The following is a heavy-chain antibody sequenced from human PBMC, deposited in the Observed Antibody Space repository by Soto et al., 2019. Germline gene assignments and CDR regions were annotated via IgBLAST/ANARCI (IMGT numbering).Heavy chain of an antibody. D-gene: IGHD3-9*01. V-gene: IGHV4-59*01. CDR1: GGSISSYY. CDR3: ARGTRGVTYYDILTGSISAFDI. Sequence: SETLSLTCTVSGGSISSYYWSWIRQPPGKGLEWIGYIYYSGSTNYNPSLKSRVTISVDTSKNQFSLKLSSVTAADTAVYYCARGTRGVTYYDILTGSISAFDIWGQGTMVTVSS. CDR2: IYYSGST. J-gene: IGHJ3*02.